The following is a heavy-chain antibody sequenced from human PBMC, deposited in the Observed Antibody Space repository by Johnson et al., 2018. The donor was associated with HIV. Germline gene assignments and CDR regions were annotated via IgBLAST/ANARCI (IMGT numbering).Heavy chain of an antibody. D-gene: IGHD3-22*01. CDR3: ARDEITMIVVAGDAFDI. J-gene: IGHJ3*02. V-gene: IGHV3-9*01. CDR1: GFTFSSYA. Sequence: VQLVESGGGLVQPGGSRRLSCAASGFTFSSYAMHWVRQAPGKGLEWVSGVSWNSVRIGYADSVKGRFTISRDNSKNTLYLQMNSLRAEDTAMYYCARDEITMIVVAGDAFDIWGQGTMVTVSS. CDR2: VSWNSVRI.